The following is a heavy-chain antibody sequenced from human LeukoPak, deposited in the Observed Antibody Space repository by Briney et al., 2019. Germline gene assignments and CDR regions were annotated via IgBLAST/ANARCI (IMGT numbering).Heavy chain of an antibody. CDR3: ARHYGP. CDR1: GFSISGSRYY. Sequence: SETLSLTCTVSGFSISGSRYYWGWIRQPPGKGLEWIGSSYYGGSTYYNPSLKRRVTISVDTSKHQFSRKLNSVTAADTAVYASARHYGPWGPGSLVTVSS. V-gene: IGHV4-39*01. J-gene: IGHJ4*02. D-gene: IGHD3-10*01. CDR2: SYYGGST.